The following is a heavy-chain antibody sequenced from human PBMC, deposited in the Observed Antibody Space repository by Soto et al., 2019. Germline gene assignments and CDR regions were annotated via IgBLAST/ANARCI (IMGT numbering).Heavy chain of an antibody. CDR3: ARRRVGYCSGGSCDPKYYYYGMDV. CDR2: IIPIFGTA. Sequence: QVQLVQSGAEVKKPGSSVKVSCKASGGTFSSYAISWVRQAPGQGLEWMGGIIPIFGTANYAKKFQGRVTITEDESTRAAYMELSSLRSEDAAVYYCARRRVGYCSGGSCDPKYYYYGMDVWGQGTTVTVSS. V-gene: IGHV1-69*01. J-gene: IGHJ6*02. D-gene: IGHD2-15*01. CDR1: GGTFSSYA.